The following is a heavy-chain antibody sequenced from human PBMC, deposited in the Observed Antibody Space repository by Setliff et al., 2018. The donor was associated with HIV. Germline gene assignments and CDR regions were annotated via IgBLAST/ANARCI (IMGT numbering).Heavy chain of an antibody. Sequence: ASVKVSCKASGYTFTSYAMHWVRQAPGQRLEWMGWINAGNGNTKYSQKFQGRVTITRDTSASTAYVELSSLRSEDTAVYYCAREGKFRYYYYMDVWGKGTTVTVSS. V-gene: IGHV1-3*01. CDR3: AREGKFRYYYYMDV. J-gene: IGHJ6*03. D-gene: IGHD3-10*01. CDR1: GYTFTSYA. CDR2: INAGNGNT.